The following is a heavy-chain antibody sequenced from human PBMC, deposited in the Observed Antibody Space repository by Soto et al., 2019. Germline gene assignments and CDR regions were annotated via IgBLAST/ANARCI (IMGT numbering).Heavy chain of an antibody. CDR3: AREQYNWKL. D-gene: IGHD1-20*01. V-gene: IGHV4-59*01. CDR1: GVSITPYY. J-gene: IGHJ4*02. CDR2: VYHTGNT. Sequence: PSAPLSLTCTVSGVSITPYYWTWIRHPPGKGLEWIGYVYHTGNTYYNPSLKSRVTISLDTPKNQVSLRLKSVTAADTAVYYCAREQYNWKLWGQGTLVTVSS.